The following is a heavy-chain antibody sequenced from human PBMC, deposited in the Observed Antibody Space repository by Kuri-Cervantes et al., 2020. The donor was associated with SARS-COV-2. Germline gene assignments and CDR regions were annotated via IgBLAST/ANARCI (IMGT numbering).Heavy chain of an antibody. CDR1: GFTFSDYY. J-gene: IGHJ4*02. CDR2: ISSSSSYT. Sequence: GGSLRLSCAASGFTFSDYYMSWIRQAPGKGLEWVSYISSSSSYTNYADSVKGRFTISRDNAKNSLYLQMIRLRAEDTAVAYFSKDLWGFGELFYYFDYWGQGTLVTVSS. D-gene: IGHD3-10*01. CDR3: SKDLWGFGELFYYFDY. V-gene: IGHV3-11*05.